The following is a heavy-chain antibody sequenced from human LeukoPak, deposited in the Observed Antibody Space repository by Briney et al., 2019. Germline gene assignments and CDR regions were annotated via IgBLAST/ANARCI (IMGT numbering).Heavy chain of an antibody. D-gene: IGHD5-12*01. CDR2: MQNNERP. V-gene: IGHV4-59*01. J-gene: IGHJ3*02. CDR1: GASTNHIY. CDR3: AGSAEWLRNAFVI. Sequence: SETLSLPCTLSGASTNHIYWHWIPQPPGKGLEWIGYMQNNERPKQSRSLKSRVTLSIIHPKNQSSHQLTSVDAGDTAIYYCAGSAEWLRNAFVIWGQGTMVSVSS.